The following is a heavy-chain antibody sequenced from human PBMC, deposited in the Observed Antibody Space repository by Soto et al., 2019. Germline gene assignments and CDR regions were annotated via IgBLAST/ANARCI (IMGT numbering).Heavy chain of an antibody. Sequence: SETLSLTCTVSGGSISSYYGSWIRQPPGKGLEWIGYIYYSGSTNYNPSLKSRVTISVDTSKNQFSLKLSSVTAADTAVYYCARDLSGYYDFWSGPVDVWGQGTTVTVSS. CDR3: ARDLSGYYDFWSGPVDV. CDR2: IYYSGST. CDR1: GGSISSYY. D-gene: IGHD3-3*01. V-gene: IGHV4-59*01. J-gene: IGHJ6*02.